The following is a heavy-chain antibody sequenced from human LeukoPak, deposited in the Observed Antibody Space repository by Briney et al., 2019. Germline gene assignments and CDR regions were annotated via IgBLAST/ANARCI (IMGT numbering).Heavy chain of an antibody. CDR1: GASLSDTTYY. CDR2: FYYSGST. Sequence: SETLSLTCNVSGASLSDTTYYWGWIRQPPGKGLEWIGHFYYSGSTYYNSSLRSRVTMSLDTSNNQVSLRLRSVTAADTAVYYCARDRYWYYYDSSGYYLDYWGQGTLVTVSS. V-gene: IGHV4-39*07. D-gene: IGHD3-22*01. CDR3: ARDRYWYYYDSSGYYLDY. J-gene: IGHJ4*02.